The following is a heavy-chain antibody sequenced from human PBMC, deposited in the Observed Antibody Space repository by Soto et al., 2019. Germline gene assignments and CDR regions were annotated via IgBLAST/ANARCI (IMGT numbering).Heavy chain of an antibody. V-gene: IGHV4-31*03. Sequence: QVQLQESGPGLVKPSQTLSLTCSVSAGSISSDGFYWNWIRQPPGKGLEWIGYIYHSGGTYSSPSRSSRVTISVDTSKNQFTLKLSSVTAADPAVYYCARDRGGYGVFDYWGQGTLVTVSS. CDR3: ARDRGGYGVFDY. J-gene: IGHJ4*02. D-gene: IGHD5-12*01. CDR2: IYHSGGT. CDR1: AGSISSDGFY.